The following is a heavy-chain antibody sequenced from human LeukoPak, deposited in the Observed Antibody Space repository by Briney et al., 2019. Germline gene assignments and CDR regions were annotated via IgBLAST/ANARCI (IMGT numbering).Heavy chain of an antibody. V-gene: IGHV3-23*01. Sequence: GGSLRLSCAASGFTFGSNAMSWVRQAPGKGLEWVSTIGGSSDKTFYADSVKGRFTISRDNSKNTLHLQMSSLRGEDTALYYCARRGDASSGWGDHDYWGQGALVTVSS. J-gene: IGHJ4*02. CDR3: ARRGDASSGWGDHDY. CDR1: GFTFGSNA. D-gene: IGHD6-19*01. CDR2: IGGSSDKT.